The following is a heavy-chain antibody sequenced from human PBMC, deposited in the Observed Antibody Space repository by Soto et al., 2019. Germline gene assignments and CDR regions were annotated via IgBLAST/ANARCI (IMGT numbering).Heavy chain of an antibody. D-gene: IGHD3-10*01. V-gene: IGHV1-69*06. Sequence: QVQLVQSGAEVKKPGSSGKVSCKASGGTFSSYAISWVRQAPGQGGEWMGGIIHIFGTANYAQKLQGRVTITAEKSTSTADMELSSLRSEDTAVYYCSGDLSRVRGEYYFDYWGQGTLVTVSS. J-gene: IGHJ4*02. CDR2: IIHIFGTA. CDR1: GGTFSSYA. CDR3: SGDLSRVRGEYYFDY.